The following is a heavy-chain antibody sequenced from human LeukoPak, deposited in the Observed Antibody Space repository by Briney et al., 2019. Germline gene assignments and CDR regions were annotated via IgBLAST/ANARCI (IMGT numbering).Heavy chain of an antibody. V-gene: IGHV4-59*12. CDR1: GGSISSYY. D-gene: IGHD3-16*01. CDR2: IYYSGST. CDR3: ARDRLGAFDY. Sequence: SETLSLTCTVSGGSISSYYWSWIRQPPGKGLGWIGYIYYSGSTNYNPSLKSRVTISVDTSKNQFSLKLSSVTAADTAVYYCARDRLGAFDYWGQGTLVTVSS. J-gene: IGHJ4*02.